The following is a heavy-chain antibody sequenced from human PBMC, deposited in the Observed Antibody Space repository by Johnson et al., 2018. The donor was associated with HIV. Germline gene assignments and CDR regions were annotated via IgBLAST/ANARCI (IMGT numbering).Heavy chain of an antibody. CDR2: ITHDGGTI. D-gene: IGHD6-13*01. J-gene: IGHJ3*02. CDR1: GFTFSRYA. Sequence: QVQLVESGGGVVQPGRSLRLSCVASGFTFSRYAVHWFRQAPGKGLEWVAIITHDGGTIYYADSVKGQFTISRDNSKNTLYLQMNSLRAEDTAVYYCAKVAVATAAGGVALDIWGPGTMVTVSP. CDR3: AKVAVATAAGGVALDI. V-gene: IGHV3-30*04.